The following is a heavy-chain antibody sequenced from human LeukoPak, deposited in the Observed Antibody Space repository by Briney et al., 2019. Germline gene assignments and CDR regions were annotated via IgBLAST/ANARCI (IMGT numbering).Heavy chain of an antibody. V-gene: IGHV3-23*01. Sequence: GGSLRLSCAASGFTFSNYAMSWVRQAPGKGLEWVSVISSSGPTTYYADSVKGRFTISRDNSKNTLYLQLNSLTVEDTAVYYCAKMLTMVGGPIIRTFDYWGQGALVTVSS. D-gene: IGHD3-10*01. CDR1: GFTFSNYA. CDR2: ISSSGPTT. CDR3: AKMLTMVGGPIIRTFDY. J-gene: IGHJ4*02.